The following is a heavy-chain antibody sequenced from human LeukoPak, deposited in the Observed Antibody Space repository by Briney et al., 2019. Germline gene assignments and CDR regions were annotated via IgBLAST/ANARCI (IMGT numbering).Heavy chain of an antibody. CDR2: IDPGDSGT. CDR3: ARLSSGWYIDY. D-gene: IGHD6-19*01. Sequence: GESLKISCKGSGYSFISYCSGCWRRMPGKGRKGMGIIDPGDSGTRYSPSSQGQVPISADKSISTAYLQWGSLKASDTAMYYCARLSSGWYIDYWGQGTLVTVSS. CDR1: GYSFISYC. J-gene: IGHJ4*02. V-gene: IGHV5-51*01.